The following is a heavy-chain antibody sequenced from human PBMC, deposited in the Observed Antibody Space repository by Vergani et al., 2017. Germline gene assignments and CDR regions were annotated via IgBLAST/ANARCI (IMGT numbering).Heavy chain of an antibody. CDR1: GGTFSSYA. CDR2: IIPIFGTA. D-gene: IGHD6-6*01. Sequence: QVQLVQSGAEVKKPGSSVKVSCKASGGTFSSYAISWVRQAPGQGLEWMGGIIPIFGTANYAQKFQGRVTITADKSTSTAYMELSSLRSEDTAVYYCARGRSSSAQSHPPKGPRGGWYFDLWGRGTLVTVSS. CDR3: ARGRSSSAQSHPPKGPRGGWYFDL. V-gene: IGHV1-69*06. J-gene: IGHJ2*01.